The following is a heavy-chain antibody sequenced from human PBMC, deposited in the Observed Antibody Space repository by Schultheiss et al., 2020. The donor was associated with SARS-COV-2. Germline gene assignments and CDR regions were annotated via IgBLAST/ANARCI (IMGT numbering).Heavy chain of an antibody. CDR1: GGSISSYY. J-gene: IGHJ4*02. CDR3: ARGGLLWFGVDL. CDR2: IYYSGST. D-gene: IGHD3-10*01. V-gene: IGHV4-59*12. Sequence: GSLRLSCTVSGGSISSYYWSWIRQPPGKGLEWIGYIYYSGSTNYNPSLKSRVTISVDTSKNQFSLKLSSVTAADTAVYYCARGGLLWFGVDLWGQGTLVTVSS.